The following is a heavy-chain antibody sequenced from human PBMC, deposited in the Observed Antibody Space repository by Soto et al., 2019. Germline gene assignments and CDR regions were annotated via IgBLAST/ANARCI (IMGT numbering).Heavy chain of an antibody. V-gene: IGHV1-18*01. J-gene: IGHJ6*02. CDR1: GYSFSNYN. Sequence: ASVKVSCKSSGYSFSNYNFCWVRQAPGQGLEWMGWISPYNGTTKYAEKFQGEMTMTTDTATSTAYMDLRSLRSDDTAVYYCARDGERDTGLNFYYYLHGMDAWGQGTRVTVSS. D-gene: IGHD1-1*01. CDR3: ARDGERDTGLNFYYYLHGMDA. CDR2: ISPYNGTT.